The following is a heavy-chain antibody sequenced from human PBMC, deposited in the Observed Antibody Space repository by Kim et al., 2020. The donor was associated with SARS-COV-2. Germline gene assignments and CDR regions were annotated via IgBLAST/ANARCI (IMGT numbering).Heavy chain of an antibody. Sequence: YNTPSLKRRVTISVDTSKNQFSLKLSSVTAADTAVYYCAGDSIYGDWFDPWGQGTLVTVSS. V-gene: IGHV4-31*02. J-gene: IGHJ5*02. CDR3: AGDSIYGDWFDP. D-gene: IGHD4-17*01.